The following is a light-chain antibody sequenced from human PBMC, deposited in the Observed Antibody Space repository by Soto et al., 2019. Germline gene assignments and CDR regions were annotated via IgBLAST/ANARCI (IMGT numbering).Light chain of an antibody. V-gene: IGKV1-5*03. CDR2: MAS. J-gene: IGKJ3*01. CDR1: QSISSW. Sequence: DIQMTQSPSTLSASVGDRVTITCRASQSISSWLAWYQQKPGKAPKLLIYMASSLESGVPSRCSGSGSGTEFTITISSLQPDDFAPYYCQQYNSYLFTFGPGTKVDIK. CDR3: QQYNSYLFT.